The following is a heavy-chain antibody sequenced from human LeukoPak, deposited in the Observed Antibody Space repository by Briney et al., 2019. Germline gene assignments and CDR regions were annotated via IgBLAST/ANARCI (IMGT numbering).Heavy chain of an antibody. V-gene: IGHV3-48*01. CDR2: ITSSSSII. Sequence: GGSLRLSCAASGFTFSSYSMNWVRQAPGKGLEWVSYITSSSSIIYYADSVKGRFTISRDNAKNSLYLQMNSLRAEDTALYYCAKDTAAVAGPFDYWGQGTLVTVSS. CDR1: GFTFSSYS. D-gene: IGHD6-19*01. J-gene: IGHJ4*02. CDR3: AKDTAAVAGPFDY.